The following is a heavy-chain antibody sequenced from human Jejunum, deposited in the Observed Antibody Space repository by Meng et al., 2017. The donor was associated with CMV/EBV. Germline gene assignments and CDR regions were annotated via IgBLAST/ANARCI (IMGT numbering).Heavy chain of an antibody. J-gene: IGHJ3*02. Sequence: TYYWGWIRQPPGKGLEWIGSINYSGNTYYNPSLKSRVTLSVETSKKQFSLKLSSVTAADTAVYYCARRDVYCSSTYCDNEAFDIWGQGTMVTVSS. CDR1: TYY. D-gene: IGHD2-2*02. V-gene: IGHV4-39*01. CDR2: INYSGNT. CDR3: ARRDVYCSSTYCDNEAFDI.